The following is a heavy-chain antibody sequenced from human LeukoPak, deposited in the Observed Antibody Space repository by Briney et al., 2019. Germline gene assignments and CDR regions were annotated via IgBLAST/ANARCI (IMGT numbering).Heavy chain of an antibody. CDR1: GGSISSYY. CDR2: THYSGST. Sequence: PSETLSLTCSVSGGSISSYYWNWIRRTPGKGLQWIGYTHYSGSTNYNPSLKSRVSISVDTSKNQFSLKLSSVTAADTALYYCARGNAYNWRFDFWGQGTLVTVSS. D-gene: IGHD1-1*01. CDR3: ARGNAYNWRFDF. J-gene: IGHJ4*02. V-gene: IGHV4-59*01.